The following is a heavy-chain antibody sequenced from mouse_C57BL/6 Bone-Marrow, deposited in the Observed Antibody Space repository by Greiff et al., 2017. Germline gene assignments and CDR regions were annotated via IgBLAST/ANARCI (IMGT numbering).Heavy chain of an antibody. J-gene: IGHJ3*01. D-gene: IGHD2-4*01. Sequence: ELMLVESGGGLVQPGGSLSLSCAASGFTFTDYYMSWVRQPPGKALEWLGFIRNKANGYTTEYSASFKGRFTISRDNSQSILYLQMNALRAEDSATYSGERYTGLRRGAWFAYWGQGTLVTVSA. CDR1: GFTFTDYY. V-gene: IGHV7-3*01. CDR3: ERYTGLRRGAWFAY. CDR2: IRNKANGYTT.